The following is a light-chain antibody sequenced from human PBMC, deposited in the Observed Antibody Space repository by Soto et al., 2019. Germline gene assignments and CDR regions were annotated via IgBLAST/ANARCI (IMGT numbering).Light chain of an antibody. CDR2: GAT. Sequence: EIVLPQSPGTLSLSPGERTTLSCRASQSVRSTYLAWYQQRPGQAPRLLIYGATSRATGIPDRFQGSGSGTDFTLTISRLEPEDFAVYFCQQYGSTPLTFGQGTKVDIK. CDR3: QQYGSTPLT. CDR1: QSVRSTY. V-gene: IGKV3-20*01. J-gene: IGKJ1*01.